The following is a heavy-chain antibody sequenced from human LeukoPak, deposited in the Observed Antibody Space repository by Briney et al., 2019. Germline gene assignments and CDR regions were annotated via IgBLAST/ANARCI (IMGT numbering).Heavy chain of an antibody. D-gene: IGHD6-13*01. V-gene: IGHV5-51*01. CDR3: ARHGHSSSLSWFDP. CDR1: GYSFTIYW. CDR2: IYPGDSDT. Sequence: GESLKISFKGSGYSFTIYWIGWVRQMPVKGLEWMGIIYPGDSDTRYSPSFQGQVTISADKSISTAYLQWSSLKASDTAMYYCARHGHSSSLSWFDPWGQGTLVTVSS. J-gene: IGHJ5*02.